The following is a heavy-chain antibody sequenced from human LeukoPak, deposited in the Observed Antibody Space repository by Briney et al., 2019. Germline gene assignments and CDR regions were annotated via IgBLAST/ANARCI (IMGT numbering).Heavy chain of an antibody. CDR3: ARDHELW. CDR2: ISSDSIYI. D-gene: IGHD3-16*01. V-gene: IGHV3-21*01. CDR1: GFTFSSYS. Sequence: PGGSLRLSCAASGFTFSSYSMNWVRQAPGKGLEWVSSISSDSIYIYYADSVKGRFTSSRDNAKNSLYLQMNSLRGEDTAVYYCARDHELWRGQGTLVTVSS. J-gene: IGHJ4*02.